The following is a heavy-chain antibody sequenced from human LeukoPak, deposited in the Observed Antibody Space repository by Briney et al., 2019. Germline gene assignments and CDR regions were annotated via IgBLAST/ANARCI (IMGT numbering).Heavy chain of an antibody. CDR3: AREGYCSGGSCYSPLNYFDY. CDR1: GFTFSSYS. J-gene: IGHJ4*02. D-gene: IGHD2-15*01. V-gene: IGHV3-21*01. Sequence: GGSLRLSCAASGFTFSSYSMSWVRQAPGKGLEWVSSISSSSSYIYYADSVKGRFTISRDNAKNSLYLQMNSLRAEDTAVYYCAREGYCSGGSCYSPLNYFDYWGQGTLVTVSS. CDR2: ISSSSSYI.